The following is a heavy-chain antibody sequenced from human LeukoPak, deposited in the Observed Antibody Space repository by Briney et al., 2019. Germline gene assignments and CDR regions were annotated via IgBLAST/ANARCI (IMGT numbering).Heavy chain of an antibody. Sequence: GGSLRLSCAASGFTFSSYSMNWVRQAPGKGLEWVSSISSSSSYIYYADSVKGRFTISRDNAKNSLYLQMNSLRAEDTAVYYCARGDTYYDFWSGSSGIDYWGQGTLVTVSS. D-gene: IGHD3-3*01. CDR2: ISSSSSYI. CDR3: ARGDTYYDFWSGSSGIDY. V-gene: IGHV3-21*01. J-gene: IGHJ4*02. CDR1: GFTFSSYS.